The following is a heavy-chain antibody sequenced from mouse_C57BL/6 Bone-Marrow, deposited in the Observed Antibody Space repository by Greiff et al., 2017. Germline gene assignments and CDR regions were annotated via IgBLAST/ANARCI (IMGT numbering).Heavy chain of an antibody. Sequence: EVQLQQSGAELVKPGASVKLSCTASGFNIKDYYMHWVKQRTEQGLEWIGRIDPEDGETKYAPNFQGKATITADTSSNTAYLQLSSLTSEDTAVYYCARPIYDGYYVGWYFDVWGTGTTVTVSS. V-gene: IGHV14-2*01. CDR1: GFNIKDYY. D-gene: IGHD2-3*01. CDR2: IDPEDGET. J-gene: IGHJ1*03. CDR3: ARPIYDGYYVGWYFDV.